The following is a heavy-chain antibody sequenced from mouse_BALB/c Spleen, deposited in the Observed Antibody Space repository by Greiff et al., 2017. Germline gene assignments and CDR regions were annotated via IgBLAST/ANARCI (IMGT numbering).Heavy chain of an antibody. CDR3: ASNHGSSYDWYFDV. J-gene: IGHJ1*01. D-gene: IGHD1-1*01. CDR1: GFNIKDTY. Sequence: EVQLQESGAELVKPGASVKLSCTASGFNIKDTYMHWVKQRPEQGLEWIGRIDPANGNTKYDPKFQGKATITADTSSNTAYLQLSSLTSEDTAVYYCASNHGSSYDWYFDVWGAGTTVTVSS. V-gene: IGHV14-3*02. CDR2: IDPANGNT.